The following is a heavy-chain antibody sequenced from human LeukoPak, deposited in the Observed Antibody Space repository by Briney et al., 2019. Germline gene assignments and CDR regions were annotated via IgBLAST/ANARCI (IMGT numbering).Heavy chain of an antibody. V-gene: IGHV3-74*01. CDR1: GFTVSSNY. Sequence: GGSLRLSCAASGFTVSSNYMGWVRQAPGKGLVWVSRINSDGSSTSYADSVKGRFTISRDNAKNTLYLQMNSLRAEDTAVYYCARVYSGYDYYRIDYWGQGTLVTVSS. CDR3: ARVYSGYDYYRIDY. D-gene: IGHD5-12*01. CDR2: INSDGSST. J-gene: IGHJ4*02.